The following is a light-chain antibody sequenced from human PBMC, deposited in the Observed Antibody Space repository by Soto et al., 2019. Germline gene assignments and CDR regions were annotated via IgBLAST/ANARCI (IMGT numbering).Light chain of an antibody. Sequence: EIPVTQPPNSSSASVGDRVTITCRASQDINKWLAWYQQKPGLAPNLVIYTASRLHGGGPSRFSGSASGTDFTLTISSLQPEDVATYYSPQGKSFPLSFGGGTKVDI. CDR2: TAS. CDR3: PQGKSFPLS. V-gene: IGKV1-12*01. CDR1: QDINKW. J-gene: IGKJ4*01.